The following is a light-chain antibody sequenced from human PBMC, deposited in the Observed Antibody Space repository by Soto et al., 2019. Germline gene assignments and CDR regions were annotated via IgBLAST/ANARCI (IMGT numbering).Light chain of an antibody. CDR3: SSYTSSSTLWV. J-gene: IGLJ3*02. CDR1: SSDVSGYNY. Sequence: QSALTQPASVSGSPGQSITISCTGTSSDVSGYNYVSWYQQHPGKAPKLMIYDVSNRPSGVSNRFSGSKSGNTASLTISGLQAEDEADYYCSSYTSSSTLWVFGGGTQLTVL. V-gene: IGLV2-14*01. CDR2: DVS.